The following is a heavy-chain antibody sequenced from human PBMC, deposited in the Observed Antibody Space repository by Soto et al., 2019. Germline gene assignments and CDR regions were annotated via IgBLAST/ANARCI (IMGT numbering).Heavy chain of an antibody. J-gene: IGHJ4*02. V-gene: IGHV3-21*06. Sequence: EVQLVESGGGLVKPGVSLRLSCAASGFTFSSYIMNWVRQAPGKGLEWVSSISSSSSYIYYADSVKGRFTISKDNAMNSLYLQMNSLRAEDTAVYYCASDAYGDYGFDYWGQGTLVTVSS. CDR1: GFTFSSYI. CDR3: ASDAYGDYGFDY. D-gene: IGHD4-17*01. CDR2: ISSSSSYI.